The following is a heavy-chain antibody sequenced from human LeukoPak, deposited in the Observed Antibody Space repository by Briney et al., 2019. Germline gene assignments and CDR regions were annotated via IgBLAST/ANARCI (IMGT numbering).Heavy chain of an antibody. D-gene: IGHD6-13*01. CDR2: IFYSGST. CDR3: ARHAYIGSWYTPGNHFDY. CDR1: GGSIRSSGYY. Sequence: PSETLSLTCTVSGGSIRSSGYYWGWIRQPPGKGLEWIASIFYSGSTYYNPSLKSRVTMSVDTSKNQFSLRLTSMTAADTAIYYCARHAYIGSWYTPGNHFDYWGQGTLVTVSS. J-gene: IGHJ4*02. V-gene: IGHV4-39*01.